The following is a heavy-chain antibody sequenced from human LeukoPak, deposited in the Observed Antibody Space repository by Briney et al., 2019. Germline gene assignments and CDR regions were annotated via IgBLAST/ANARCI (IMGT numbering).Heavy chain of an antibody. CDR3: ARDQMNIAAAGAYFDY. CDR2: IGAYNGNT. V-gene: IGHV1-18*01. D-gene: IGHD6-13*01. CDR1: GYTFTSFG. J-gene: IGHJ4*02. Sequence: ASVKVSCKASGYTFTSFGISWVRQAPGQGLEWMGWIGAYNGNTRYGQKLQGRVTMTTDTSTSTAYMELRSLRSDDAAVYYCARDQMNIAAAGAYFDYWGQGTLVTVSS.